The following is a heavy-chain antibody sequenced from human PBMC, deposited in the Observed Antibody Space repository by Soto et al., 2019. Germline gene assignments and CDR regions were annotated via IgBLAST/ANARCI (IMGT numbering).Heavy chain of an antibody. Sequence: SVKVSCKASGYTFPSYGISWVRQAPGQGLEWMGRIIPILGIANYAQKFQGRVTITADKSTSTAYMELSSLRSEDTAVYYCARESYYDTSGLDYWGQGTLVTVSS. CDR1: GYTFPSYG. CDR2: IIPILGIA. J-gene: IGHJ4*02. CDR3: ARESYYDTSGLDY. D-gene: IGHD3-22*01. V-gene: IGHV1-69*04.